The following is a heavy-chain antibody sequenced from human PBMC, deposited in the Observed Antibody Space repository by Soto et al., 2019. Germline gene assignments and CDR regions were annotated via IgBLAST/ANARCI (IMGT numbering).Heavy chain of an antibody. D-gene: IGHD5-12*01. V-gene: IGHV3-21*01. Sequence: GGSLRLSCAASGFTFSSYSMNWVRQAPGKGLEWVSSISSSSSYIYYADSVKGRFTISRDNAKNSLYLQMNSLRAEDTAVYYCASLIVATWDLDYWGQGTLVTVSS. J-gene: IGHJ4*02. CDR2: ISSSSSYI. CDR3: ASLIVATWDLDY. CDR1: GFTFSSYS.